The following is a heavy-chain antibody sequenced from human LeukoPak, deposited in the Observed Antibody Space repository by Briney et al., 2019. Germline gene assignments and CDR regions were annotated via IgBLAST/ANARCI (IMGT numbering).Heavy chain of an antibody. CDR2: IDHRGNT. CDR3: ARGYGTGY. D-gene: IGHD4-17*01. Sequence: SGTLSLTCAVSGDSISSTNWWNWVRQPPGKGLEWIGEIDHRGNTNYNPSLKSRVSISADKSKNQFSLKLSSVTAADTAVYYCARGYGTGYWGQGTLVTVSA. V-gene: IGHV4-4*02. J-gene: IGHJ4*02. CDR1: GDSISSTNW.